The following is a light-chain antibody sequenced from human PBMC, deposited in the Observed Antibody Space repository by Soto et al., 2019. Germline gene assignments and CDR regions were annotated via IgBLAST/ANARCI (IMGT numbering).Light chain of an antibody. V-gene: IGKV3-15*01. Sequence: EIVMTQSPATLSVSPGERATLSCRASQSVSSKLVWYQQKPGQASRLLIYGASTRATGIPARFSGSGSGTEFTLTISSLQSEDFAVYYCQQYNNWPPYTFGQGTKLEIK. CDR3: QQYNNWPPYT. J-gene: IGKJ2*01. CDR1: QSVSSK. CDR2: GAS.